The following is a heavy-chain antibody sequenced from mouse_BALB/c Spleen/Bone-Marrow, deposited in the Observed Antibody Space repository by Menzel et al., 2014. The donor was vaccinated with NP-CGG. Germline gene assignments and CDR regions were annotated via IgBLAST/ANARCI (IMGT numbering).Heavy chain of an antibody. J-gene: IGHJ4*01. CDR3: ARDGYYVFYAMDY. Sequence: EVQGVESGGGLVQPGGSLKLSCAASGFTFSSYGMSWVRQTPDKRLELVATINSNGGSTYYPDSVKGRFTISRDNAKNTLYLQMSSLKSEDTAMYYCARDGYYVFYAMDYWGQGTPVTVSS. CDR1: GFTFSSYG. D-gene: IGHD2-3*01. CDR2: INSNGGST. V-gene: IGHV5-6-3*01.